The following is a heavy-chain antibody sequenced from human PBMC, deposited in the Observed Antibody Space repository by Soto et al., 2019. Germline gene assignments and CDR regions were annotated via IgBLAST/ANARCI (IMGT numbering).Heavy chain of an antibody. CDR3: ARDLRSSGWYDAYYYYGMDV. J-gene: IGHJ6*02. V-gene: IGHV1-46*01. CDR1: GYTFTSYY. D-gene: IGHD6-19*01. CDR2: INPSGGST. Sequence: GASVKVSCKASGYTFTSYYMHWVRQAPGQGLEWMGIINPSGGSTSYAQKFQGRVTMTRDTSTSTVYMELSSLRSEDTAVYYCARDLRSSGWYDAYYYYGMDVWGQGTTVTVSS.